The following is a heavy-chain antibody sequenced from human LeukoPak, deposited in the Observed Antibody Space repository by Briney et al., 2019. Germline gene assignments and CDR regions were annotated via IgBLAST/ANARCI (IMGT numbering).Heavy chain of an antibody. D-gene: IGHD2-21*02. CDR1: GFSISDYG. J-gene: IGHJ4*02. CDR3: ASPYCGGDCYADY. V-gene: IGHV3-23*01. Sequence: GGSLRLSCAASGFSISDYGINWVRRAPGKGLEWLSHTSVNGAVTSYADSVKGRFTISRDNSKNTLYLQMNSLRAEDTAVYYCASPYCGGDCYADYWGQGTLVTVSS. CDR2: TSVNGAVT.